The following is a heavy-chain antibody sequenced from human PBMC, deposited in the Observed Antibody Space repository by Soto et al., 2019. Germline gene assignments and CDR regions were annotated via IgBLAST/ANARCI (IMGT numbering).Heavy chain of an antibody. D-gene: IGHD2-21*01. Sequence: QVQLVQSGAEVKKPGSSVKVSCKASGGTFSSYAISWVRQAPGQGLEWMGGIIPIFGTANYAQKFQATVTITADKSTSTAYMELSSLSSEDTAVYYSARVGCGGHRCYGMDVWGQGTTVTVSS. CDR1: GGTFSSYA. V-gene: IGHV1-69*06. CDR2: IIPIFGTA. CDR3: ARVGCGGHRCYGMDV. J-gene: IGHJ6*02.